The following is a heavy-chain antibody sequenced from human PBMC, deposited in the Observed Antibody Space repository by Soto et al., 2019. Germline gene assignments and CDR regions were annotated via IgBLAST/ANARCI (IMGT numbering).Heavy chain of an antibody. D-gene: IGHD2-2*01. V-gene: IGHV3-23*01. CDR3: ATDSVVPDASWFDP. CDR2: ISGSGGST. J-gene: IGHJ5*02. Sequence: EVQMLESGGGWVQPGGALRLSCAASGFTFISYAMSWVRQATGKGLEWFSDISGSGGSTYYAESVKCRYTISRDNSKKTLCLQMNGLRVEDTAVYYCATDSVVPDASWFDPWGQGTLVTVSS. CDR1: GFTFISYA.